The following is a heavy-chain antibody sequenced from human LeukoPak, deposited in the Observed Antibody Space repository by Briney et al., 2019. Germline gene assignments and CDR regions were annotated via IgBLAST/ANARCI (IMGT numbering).Heavy chain of an antibody. CDR3: AKDYYGSGSYYNDAFDI. D-gene: IGHD3-10*01. CDR2: ISGSGGST. Sequence: GGSLRLSCAASGFTFSDYAMHWVRQAPGKGLEWVSAISGSGGSTYYADSVKGRFTISRDNSKNTLYLQMNSLRAEDTAVYYCAKDYYGSGSYYNDAFDIWGQGTMVTVSS. J-gene: IGHJ3*02. CDR1: GFTFSDYA. V-gene: IGHV3-23*01.